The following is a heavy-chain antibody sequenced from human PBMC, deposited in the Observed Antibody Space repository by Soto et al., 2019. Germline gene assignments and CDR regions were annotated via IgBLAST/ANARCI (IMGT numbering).Heavy chain of an antibody. CDR3: AREEVARRSYHSNGRDV. J-gene: IGHJ6*02. V-gene: IGHV6-1*01. Sequence: SQTLSLTCAISGDSVSSNSAAWNWIRQSPSRGLEWLGRTYYRSKWYNDYAVSVKSRITINPDTSKNQFSLQLNSVTPEDTALYYCAREEVARRSYHSNGRDVRGRGTTVTVSS. D-gene: IGHD2-15*01. CDR2: TYYRSKWYN. CDR1: GDSVSSNSAA.